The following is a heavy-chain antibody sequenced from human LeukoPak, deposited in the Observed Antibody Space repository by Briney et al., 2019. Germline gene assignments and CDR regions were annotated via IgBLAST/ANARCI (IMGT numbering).Heavy chain of an antibody. CDR1: GGSISSGGYH. CDR2: IYYSGST. Sequence: SETLSLTCTVSGGSISSGGYHWSWIRQHPVKGLEWIGYIYYSGSTYYNPSLKSRVTISVNTSKNQFSLKLSSVTAADTAVYYCARDLGPLGAFDIWGQGTMVTVSS. J-gene: IGHJ3*02. CDR3: ARDLGPLGAFDI. V-gene: IGHV4-31*03.